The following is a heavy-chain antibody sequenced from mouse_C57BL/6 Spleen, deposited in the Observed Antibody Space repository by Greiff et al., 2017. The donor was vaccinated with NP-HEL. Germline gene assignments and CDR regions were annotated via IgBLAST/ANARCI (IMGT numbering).Heavy chain of an antibody. CDR1: GFTFSDYG. CDR3: AREYYGSSPYFDY. CDR2: ISSGSSTI. V-gene: IGHV5-17*01. J-gene: IGHJ2*01. D-gene: IGHD1-1*01. Sequence: EVQLVESGGGLVKPGGSLKLSCAASGFTFSDYGMHWVRQAPEKGLEWVAYISSGSSTISYADTVKGRFTISRDNAKNTLFLQMTSLRSEDTAMYYCAREYYGSSPYFDYWGQGTTLTVSS.